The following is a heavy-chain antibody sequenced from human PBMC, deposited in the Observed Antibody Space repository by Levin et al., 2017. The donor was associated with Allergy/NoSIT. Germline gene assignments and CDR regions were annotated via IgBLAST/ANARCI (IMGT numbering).Heavy chain of an antibody. D-gene: IGHD3-10*01. Sequence: SETLSLTCAVSGGSISSGGYSWSWIRQPPGKGLEWIGYIYHSGSTYYNPSLKSRVTISVDRSKNQFSLKLSSVTAADTAVYYCARAMYYYGSGFDYWGQGTLVTVSS. V-gene: IGHV4-30-2*01. CDR1: GGSISSGGYS. J-gene: IGHJ4*02. CDR3: ARAMYYYGSGFDY. CDR2: IYHSGST.